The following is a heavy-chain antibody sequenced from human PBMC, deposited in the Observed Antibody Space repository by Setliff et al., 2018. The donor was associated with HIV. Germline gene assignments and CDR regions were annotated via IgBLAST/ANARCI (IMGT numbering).Heavy chain of an antibody. D-gene: IGHD3-22*01. CDR3: ARARITMTGGRLEPYAFDR. V-gene: IGHV4-4*07. CDR1: GGSLSPYY. Sequence: PSETLSLTCTVSGGSLSPYYWSWIRQPAGEGLEYIGRVHSTGTTIYNPSLKSRVTMSVDTSKNQLSLKLRSVTAADTAVYYCARARITMTGGRLEPYAFDRWGQGTKVTVSS. J-gene: IGHJ3*01. CDR2: VHSTGTT.